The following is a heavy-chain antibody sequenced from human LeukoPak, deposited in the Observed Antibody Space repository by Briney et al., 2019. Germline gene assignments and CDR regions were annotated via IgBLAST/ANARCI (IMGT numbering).Heavy chain of an antibody. D-gene: IGHD3-22*01. Sequence: AGGSLRLSCAASGFTFDDYAMHWVRHAPGKGLEWVSGISWNSGSIGYADSVKGRFTISRDNAKNSLYLQMNSLRAEDTALYYCAKELRNYYDSSGYYGGPLLFDPWGQGTLVTVSS. CDR1: GFTFDDYA. CDR3: AKELRNYYDSSGYYGGPLLFDP. V-gene: IGHV3-9*01. CDR2: ISWNSGSI. J-gene: IGHJ5*02.